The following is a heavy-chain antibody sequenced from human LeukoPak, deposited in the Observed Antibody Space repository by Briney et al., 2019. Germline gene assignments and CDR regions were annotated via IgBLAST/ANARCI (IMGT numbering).Heavy chain of an antibody. CDR3: ATDNYGTLDY. CDR1: GYTFTAYY. V-gene: IGHV1-2*02. D-gene: IGHD3-16*01. J-gene: IGHJ4*02. CDR2: IDPRSGAT. Sequence: GASVKVSCKASGYTFTAYYIHWVRRAPGQGLEWMGWIDPRSGATKCTQKFQGRVTMTRDTSISTVYLELNGLTFDDTAVYYCATDNYGTLDYWGQGTLVSFSS.